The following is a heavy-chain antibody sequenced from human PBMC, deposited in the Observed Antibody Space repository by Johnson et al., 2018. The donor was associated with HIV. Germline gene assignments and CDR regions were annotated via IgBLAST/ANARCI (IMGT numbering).Heavy chain of an antibody. CDR3: AKGRRELLLPPDAFDF. J-gene: IGHJ3*01. CDR1: GFTFDDYA. CDR2: ITNSGAST. D-gene: IGHD2-15*01. Sequence: VQLVESGGGVVRPGGSLRLSCAASGFTFDDYAMTWVRQAPGKRLEWVSGITNSGASTYYSDSVKGRFTISRDNSKNTLYLQMNSLRPQDTALYYCAKGRRELLLPPDAFDFWGQGTLVTVSS. V-gene: IGHV3-23*04.